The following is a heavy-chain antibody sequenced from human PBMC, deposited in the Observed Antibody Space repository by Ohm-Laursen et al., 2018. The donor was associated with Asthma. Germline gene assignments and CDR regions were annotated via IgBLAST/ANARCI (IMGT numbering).Heavy chain of an antibody. CDR1: GFTFSSYG. CDR3: ARVGYCSGGSCSHY. Sequence: LRLSCTASGFTFSSYGMHWIRQPPGKGLEWIGEINHSGSTNYSPSLKSRVTISVDTSKNQFSLKLSSVTAADTAVYYCARVGYCSGGSCSHYWGQGTLVTVSS. V-gene: IGHV4-34*01. D-gene: IGHD2-15*01. CDR2: INHSGST. J-gene: IGHJ4*02.